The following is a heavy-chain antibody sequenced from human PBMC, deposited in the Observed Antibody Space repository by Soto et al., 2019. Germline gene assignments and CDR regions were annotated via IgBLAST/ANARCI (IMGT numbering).Heavy chain of an antibody. J-gene: IGHJ5*02. V-gene: IGHV4-59*08. CDR3: ARQIPGYSYGYYTGWFDP. Sequence: SETLSLTCTVSGGSISSYYWSWIRQPPGKGLEWIGYIYYSGSTNYNPSLKSRVTISVDTSKNQFSLKLSSVTAADTAVYYCARQIPGYSYGYYTGWFDPWGQGTLVTVSS. D-gene: IGHD5-18*01. CDR1: GGSISSYY. CDR2: IYYSGST.